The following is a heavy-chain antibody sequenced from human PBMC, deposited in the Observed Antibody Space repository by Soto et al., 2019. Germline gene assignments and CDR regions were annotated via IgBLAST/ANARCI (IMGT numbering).Heavy chain of an antibody. V-gene: IGHV4-39*01. CDR1: GGSITTTTYY. CDR3: AEVDYLWGSYRLSWFAP. D-gene: IGHD3-16*02. Sequence: QVQLQESGPGLVKPSETLSLTCTVSGGSITTTTYYSGWIRQPPGKGLEWIGSIYYSGNTYYNPSIKTRVTLSVDTPKSQFSLTLNSVTAADTAVYYCAEVDYLWGSYRLSWFAPWGQGIVVTVSS. CDR2: IYYSGNT. J-gene: IGHJ5*02.